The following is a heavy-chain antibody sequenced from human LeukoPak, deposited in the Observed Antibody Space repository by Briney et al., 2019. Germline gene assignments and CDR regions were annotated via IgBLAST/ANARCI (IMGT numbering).Heavy chain of an antibody. J-gene: IGHJ3*02. CDR2: INTNTGNP. Sequence: ASVKVSCKASGYTFTSYAMNWVRQAPGQGLEWMGRINTNTGNPTYAQGFTGRFVFSLDTSVSTAYLQISSLKAEDTAVYYCVITMVRGVIINSAFDIWGQGTMVTVSS. V-gene: IGHV7-4-1*02. D-gene: IGHD3-10*01. CDR3: VITMVRGVIINSAFDI. CDR1: GYTFTSYA.